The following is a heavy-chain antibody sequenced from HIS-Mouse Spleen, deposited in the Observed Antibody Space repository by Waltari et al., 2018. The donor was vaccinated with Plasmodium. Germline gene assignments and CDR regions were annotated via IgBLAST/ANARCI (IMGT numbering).Heavy chain of an antibody. D-gene: IGHD6-6*01. CDR3: AKILSYSSSPEDY. V-gene: IGHV3-30*18. CDR2: ISYDGSNK. Sequence: QVQLVESGGGVVQPGRSLRLSCAASGFTFSSYGMHGVRQAPGKGLEWVAVISYDGSNKYYADSVKGRFTISRDNSKNTLYLQMNSLRAEDTAVYYCAKILSYSSSPEDYWGQGTLVTVSS. J-gene: IGHJ4*02. CDR1: GFTFSSYG.